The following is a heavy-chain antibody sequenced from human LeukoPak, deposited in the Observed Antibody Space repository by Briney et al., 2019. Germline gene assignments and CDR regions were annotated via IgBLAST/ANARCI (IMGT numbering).Heavy chain of an antibody. CDR2: ISGSGGST. V-gene: IGHV3-23*01. Sequence: PGGSLRLSCAASGFTFSSYAMSWVRQAPGKGLEWVSAISGSGGSTYYADSVKGRFTISRDNSKNTLYLQMNSLRAEDTAVYYCARQKGIQLWLYYFDYWGQGTLVTVSS. CDR3: ARQKGIQLWLYYFDY. D-gene: IGHD5-18*01. J-gene: IGHJ4*02. CDR1: GFTFSSYA.